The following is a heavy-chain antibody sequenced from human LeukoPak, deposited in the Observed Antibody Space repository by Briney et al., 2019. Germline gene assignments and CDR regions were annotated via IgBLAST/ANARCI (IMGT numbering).Heavy chain of an antibody. CDR3: ARGGQGDGYSADEAFDF. V-gene: IGHV6-1*01. CDR1: GDSVVSNSTA. J-gene: IGHJ3*01. CDR2: TYYRSKWYN. D-gene: IGHD5-24*01. Sequence: SQTLSLTCVISGDSVVSNSTACNWIRQSPSRGLEWLGRTYYRSKWYNDYAVSVKSRITINPDTSKNQFSLQLNSVTPEDTAVNYCARGGQGDGYSADEAFDFWGQGTMVTVS.